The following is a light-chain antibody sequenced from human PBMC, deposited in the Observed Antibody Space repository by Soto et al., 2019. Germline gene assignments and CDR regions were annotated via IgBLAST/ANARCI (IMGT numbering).Light chain of an antibody. Sequence: IQLTQSPSSLSASVGDRVTITCRASQDIVTYLAWYQQKPGKAPKLLIYLASTLQGGVPSRFSGSGSGTDFTLTISSLQPEDVATYYCQSLNSFPLTFGGGTKVEIK. CDR3: QSLNSFPLT. V-gene: IGKV1-9*01. J-gene: IGKJ4*01. CDR1: QDIVTY. CDR2: LAS.